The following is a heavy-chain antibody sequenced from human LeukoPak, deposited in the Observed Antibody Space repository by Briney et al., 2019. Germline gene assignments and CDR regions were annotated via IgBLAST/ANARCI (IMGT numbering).Heavy chain of an antibody. Sequence: PGGSLRLSCAASGFTFSSYGMHWVRQAPGKGLEWVAVISYDGSNKYYADSVKCRFTISRDNAKNTLYLQMNSLRAEDTAVYYCAKDGAQYSYQPTGYYYYYMDVWGKGTTVTVSS. CDR3: AKDGAQYSYQPTGYYYYYMDV. J-gene: IGHJ6*03. CDR1: GFTFSSYG. V-gene: IGHV3-30*18. CDR2: ISYDGSNK. D-gene: IGHD5-18*01.